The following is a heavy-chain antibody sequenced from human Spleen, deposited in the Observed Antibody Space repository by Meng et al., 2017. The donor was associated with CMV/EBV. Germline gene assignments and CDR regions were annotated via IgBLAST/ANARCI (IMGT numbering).Heavy chain of an antibody. Sequence: SVKVSCKASGGTFSSYAISWVRQAPGQGLEWMGGIIPIFGTANYAQKFQGRVTIIADKSTTTAYMELSSLRSEDTAVYYCARAQIQGYSSAAFDYWGQGTLVTVSS. V-gene: IGHV1-69*06. CDR1: GGTFSSYA. CDR3: ARAQIQGYSSAAFDY. CDR2: IIPIFGTA. D-gene: IGHD6-19*01. J-gene: IGHJ4*02.